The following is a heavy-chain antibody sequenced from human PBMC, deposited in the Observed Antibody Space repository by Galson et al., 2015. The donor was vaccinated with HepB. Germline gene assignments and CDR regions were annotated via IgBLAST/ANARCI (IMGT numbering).Heavy chain of an antibody. CDR1: GYTFTGYY. Sequence: SVKVSCKASGYTFTGYYMHWVRQAPGQGLEWMGRINPNSGGTNYAQKFQGRVTMTRDTSISTAYMELSRLRSDDTAVYYCARDLLAPGYSSSSFDYWGQGTLVTVSS. CDR2: INPNSGGT. CDR3: ARDLLAPGYSSSSFDY. J-gene: IGHJ4*02. V-gene: IGHV1-2*06. D-gene: IGHD5-24*01.